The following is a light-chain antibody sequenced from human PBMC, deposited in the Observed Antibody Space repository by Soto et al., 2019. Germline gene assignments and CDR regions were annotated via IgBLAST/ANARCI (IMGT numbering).Light chain of an antibody. CDR2: KAS. CDR1: QTINNF. J-gene: IGKJ4*01. CDR3: QQYSSYPSLT. Sequence: IQMTQSPSTLSASVGDRVSLTCLASQTINNFMAWYQQKPGQAPKLLIYKASNLETGVPSRFSGSGSGTELTLTISSLQTDDFANYYCQQYSSYPSLTFGGGTKVDIK. V-gene: IGKV1-5*03.